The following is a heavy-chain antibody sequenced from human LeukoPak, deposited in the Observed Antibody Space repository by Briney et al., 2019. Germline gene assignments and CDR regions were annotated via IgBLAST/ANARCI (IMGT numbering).Heavy chain of an antibody. V-gene: IGHV1-69*04. CDR1: GGTFSSYA. CDR3: ARGSLYGGNSGHAFDI. Sequence: SVKVSCKASGGTFSSYAISWVRQAPGQGLEWMGRIIPILGIANYAQKFQGRVTITADKSTSTAYMELSSLRSEDTAAYYCARGSLYGGNSGHAFDIWGQGTMVTVSS. J-gene: IGHJ3*02. CDR2: IIPILGIA. D-gene: IGHD4-23*01.